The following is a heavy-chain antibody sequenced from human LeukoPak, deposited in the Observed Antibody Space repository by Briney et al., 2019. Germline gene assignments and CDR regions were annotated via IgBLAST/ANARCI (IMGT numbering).Heavy chain of an antibody. J-gene: IGHJ5*02. V-gene: IGHV4-39*07. CDR3: ARGPLPGTNWFDP. D-gene: IGHD1/OR15-1a*01. CDR1: GGSISSSSYY. Sequence: SETLSLTCAVSGGSISSSSYYWGWIRQPPGKGLEWVGSIYSSGSTYYNPSLKSRVTISVDTSKNHFSLKLSSVTAADTAVYSCARGPLPGTNWFDPWGQGTLVTVSS. CDR2: IYSSGST.